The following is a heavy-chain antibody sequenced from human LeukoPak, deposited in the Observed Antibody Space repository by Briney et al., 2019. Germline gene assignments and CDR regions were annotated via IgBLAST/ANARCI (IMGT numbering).Heavy chain of an antibody. CDR2: INHSGST. V-gene: IGHV4-34*01. D-gene: IGHD2-15*01. CDR1: SGSLSGYY. J-gene: IGHJ4*02. CDR3: ARGRVAATSVTGY. Sequence: ASETLSLTCAVYSGSLSGYYWSWIRQSPGKGLEWIGEINHSGSTNYNPSLKSRVTISVDTSMIYLSLRLSSVTAADTAVYYCARGRVAATSVTGYWGLGTLVTVSS.